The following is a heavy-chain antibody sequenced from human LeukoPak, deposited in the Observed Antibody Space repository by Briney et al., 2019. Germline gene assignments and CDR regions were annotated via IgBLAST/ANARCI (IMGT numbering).Heavy chain of an antibody. V-gene: IGHV1-69*01. D-gene: IGHD4-17*01. J-gene: IGHJ4*02. Sequence: SVTVSCKASGGTFSSYAISWVRQAPGQGLEWMGGIIPIFGTANYAQKFQGRVTITADESTSTAYMELSSLRSEDTAVYYCARGRTVTTDFYFDYWGQGTLVTVSS. CDR1: GGTFSSYA. CDR2: IIPIFGTA. CDR3: ARGRTVTTDFYFDY.